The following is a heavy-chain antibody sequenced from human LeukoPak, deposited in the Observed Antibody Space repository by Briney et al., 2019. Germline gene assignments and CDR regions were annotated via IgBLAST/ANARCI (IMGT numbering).Heavy chain of an antibody. D-gene: IGHD4/OR15-4a*01. V-gene: IGHV4-59*01. Sequence: SETLSLTCTVSGGSISSYYWSWIRQPPGKGLEWIGYIYYSGSTNYNPSLKSRVTISVDTSKNQFSLKLSSVTAADTAVYYCASSAEYYYYYMDVWGKGTTVTVSS. CDR2: IYYSGST. J-gene: IGHJ6*03. CDR3: ASSAEYYYYYMDV. CDR1: GGSISSYY.